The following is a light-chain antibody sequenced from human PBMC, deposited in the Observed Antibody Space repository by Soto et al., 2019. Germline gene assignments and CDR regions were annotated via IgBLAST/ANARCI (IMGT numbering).Light chain of an antibody. J-gene: IGLJ2*01. CDR1: SSDVGGFNY. Sequence: QSALTQPASVSGSPGQSITISCTGTSSDVGGFNYVSWYQQRPGEAPKLMIYDVRNRPSGVSDRCSCSKSGNTASLTFSGLQAEEEADYYCSSYTTSSTVLFGGGTKVTVL. CDR3: SSYTTSSTVL. V-gene: IGLV2-14*03. CDR2: DVR.